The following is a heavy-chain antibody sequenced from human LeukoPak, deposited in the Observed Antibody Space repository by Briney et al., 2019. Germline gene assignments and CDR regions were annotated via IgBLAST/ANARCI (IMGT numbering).Heavy chain of an antibody. Sequence: GGSLRLSCAASGFTFSNYAMSWVRQAPGKGLEWVSGISGSGSSTYYADSVKGRFTISRDNSKNTLYLQMNSLRDEDTAVYYCAKGPILRFLARFDPWGQGTLVIVSS. CDR1: GFTFSNYA. CDR2: ISGSGSST. CDR3: AKGPILRFLARFDP. V-gene: IGHV3-23*01. D-gene: IGHD3-3*01. J-gene: IGHJ5*02.